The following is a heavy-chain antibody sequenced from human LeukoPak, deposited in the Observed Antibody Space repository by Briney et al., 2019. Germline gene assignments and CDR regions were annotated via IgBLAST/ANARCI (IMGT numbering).Heavy chain of an antibody. J-gene: IGHJ4*02. CDR3: ATSGSYRFDY. V-gene: IGHV3-48*02. CDR2: ISGGITI. Sequence: GGSLRLSCAASGCTFSTYSMNWVRLAPGKGLAWISYISGGITIYYADSVKGRFTISRDNAKNSLYLQMNSLRDEDTAVYYCATSGSYRFDYWGQGTLVTVSS. CDR1: GCTFSTYS. D-gene: IGHD1-26*01.